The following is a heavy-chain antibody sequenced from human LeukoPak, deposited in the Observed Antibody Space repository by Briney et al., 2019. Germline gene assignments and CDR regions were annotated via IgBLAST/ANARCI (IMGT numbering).Heavy chain of an antibody. CDR3: ARDPHGGSGSDPHDAFDI. CDR1: GFTFSSYW. D-gene: IGHD1-26*01. Sequence: GGSLRLSCAASGFTFSSYWTHWFRQAPGKGLVWFSRIKNDGRSPSYADSVKGRFTISSDSAKNTVYLQIDSLGAEDTAVYYCARDPHGGSGSDPHDAFDIWGQGTMVTVSS. V-gene: IGHV3-74*01. CDR2: IKNDGRSP. J-gene: IGHJ3*02.